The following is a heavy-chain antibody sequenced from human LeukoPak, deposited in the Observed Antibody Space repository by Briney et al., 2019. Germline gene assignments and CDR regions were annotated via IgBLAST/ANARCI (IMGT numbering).Heavy chain of an antibody. CDR3: ARAHYYDSSGYYY. CDR1: GFTFSSYS. J-gene: IGHJ4*02. V-gene: IGHV3-21*01. D-gene: IGHD3-22*01. CDR2: ISSSSSYI. Sequence: PGGSLRLSCAASGFTFSSYSMNWVRQAPGKGLEWVSSISSSSSYIYYADSVKGRFTISRDNAKNSLYLQMNSLRAEDTAAYYCARAHYYDSSGYYYWGQGTLVTVSS.